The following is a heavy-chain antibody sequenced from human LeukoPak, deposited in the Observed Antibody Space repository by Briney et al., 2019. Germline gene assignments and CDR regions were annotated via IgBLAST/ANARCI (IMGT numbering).Heavy chain of an antibody. CDR3: AKAIGYNWNYFDN. Sequence: GGSLRLSCAVSGFTFSSHAMSWVRQAPGKGLEWVSAISGSGGSTYYADSVKGRFTISRDNSKNTLYLQMNSLRAEDTAVYYCAKAIGYNWNYFDNWGQGILVTVSS. CDR2: ISGSGGST. V-gene: IGHV3-23*01. CDR1: GFTFSSHA. D-gene: IGHD1-20*01. J-gene: IGHJ4*02.